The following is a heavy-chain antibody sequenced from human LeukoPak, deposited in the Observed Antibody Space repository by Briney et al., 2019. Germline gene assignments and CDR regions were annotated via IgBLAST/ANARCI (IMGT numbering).Heavy chain of an antibody. D-gene: IGHD6-19*01. CDR3: ARDSPIAVASD. Sequence: PGGSLRLSCAASGFTFSSYTMHWVRQAPGKGLEYVSAISSNGGSTYYANSVKGRFTISRDNSKNTLYLQMGSLRAEDMAVYYCARDSPIAVASDWGQGTLVTVSS. J-gene: IGHJ4*02. CDR1: GFTFSSYT. V-gene: IGHV3-64*01. CDR2: ISSNGGST.